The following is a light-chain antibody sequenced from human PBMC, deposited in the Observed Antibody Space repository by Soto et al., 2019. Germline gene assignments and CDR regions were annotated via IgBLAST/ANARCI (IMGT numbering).Light chain of an antibody. CDR1: SSNIEHSY. Sequence: QSVLTQPPSVSAAPGQKVTISCSGSSSNIEHSYVSWYQQLPGTAPKLLIYDNNKRPSGIPDRFSGSKSGTSATLGITGLQTGDEADYYCGTWDSSLSAGVFGGGTKLTVL. CDR2: DNN. CDR3: GTWDSSLSAGV. J-gene: IGLJ2*01. V-gene: IGLV1-51*01.